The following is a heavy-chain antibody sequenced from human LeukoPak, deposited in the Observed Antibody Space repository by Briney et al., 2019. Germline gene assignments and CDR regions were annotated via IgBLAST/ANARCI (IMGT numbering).Heavy chain of an antibody. V-gene: IGHV4-34*01. CDR1: GGSFSGYY. J-gene: IGHJ6*03. D-gene: IGHD6-6*01. Sequence: SETLSLTCAVYGGSFSGYYWSWIRQPPGKGLEWIGEINHSGSTNYNPSLKSRVTISVDTSKNQFSLKLSSVTAADTAVYYCARARPPRYYYYYMDVWGRGTTVTMSS. CDR3: ARARPPRYYYYYMDV. CDR2: INHSGST.